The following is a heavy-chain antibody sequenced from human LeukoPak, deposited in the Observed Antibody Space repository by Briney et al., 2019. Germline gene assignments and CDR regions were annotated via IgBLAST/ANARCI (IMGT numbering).Heavy chain of an antibody. D-gene: IGHD5-24*01. CDR1: GGSISSGGYY. CDR3: ARVTTATIIDY. J-gene: IGHJ4*02. Sequence: PSETLSLTCTVSGGSISSGGYYWSWIRQPPGKGLEWIGYIYHSGSTYYNPSLKSRVTISVDRSKNQFSLKLSSVTAADTAVYYCARVTTATIIDYWGQGTLVTVSS. V-gene: IGHV4-30-2*01. CDR2: IYHSGST.